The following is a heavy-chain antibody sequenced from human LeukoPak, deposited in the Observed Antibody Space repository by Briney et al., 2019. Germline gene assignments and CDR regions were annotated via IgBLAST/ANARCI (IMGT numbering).Heavy chain of an antibody. V-gene: IGHV4-39*01. Sequence: PSETLSLTCTLSGGSISSSSYYWGWIRQPPGKGLEWIGCIYYSGSTYYNPSLKSRVTISVDTSKNQFSLKLSSVTAADTAVYYCARHEYSSSSSSVDYWGQGTLVTVSS. J-gene: IGHJ4*02. CDR2: IYYSGST. CDR3: ARHEYSSSSSSVDY. D-gene: IGHD6-6*01. CDR1: GGSISSSSYY.